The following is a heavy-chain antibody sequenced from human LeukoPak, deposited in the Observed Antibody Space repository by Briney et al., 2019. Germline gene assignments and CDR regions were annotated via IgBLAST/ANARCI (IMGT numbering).Heavy chain of an antibody. J-gene: IGHJ3*02. D-gene: IGHD3-22*01. CDR2: IYYSGST. Sequence: SETLSLTCTVSGGSISSGDYYWTWIRQPPGKGLEWIAYIYYSGSTYYNPSLKSRVTISVDMSKNQFSLNLSSVTAADTAVYYCARGYFDSSGYEDAFDIWGQGTMVIVSS. CDR3: ARGYFDSSGYEDAFDI. CDR1: GGSISSGDYY. V-gene: IGHV4-30-4*01.